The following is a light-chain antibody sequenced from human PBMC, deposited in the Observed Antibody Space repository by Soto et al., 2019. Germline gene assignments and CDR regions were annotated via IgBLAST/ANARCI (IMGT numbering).Light chain of an antibody. CDR2: GNN. V-gene: IGLV1-40*03. Sequence: QSVLTQPPSVSGAPGQRVTISCTGSASNIGADYDVHWYQHLPGTAPKLLIYGNNNRPSGVPERFSGSKSGASASLAITGLQAEDEADYYCQSYDNSLFLVFGGGTKPTVL. CDR1: ASNIGADYD. J-gene: IGLJ2*01. CDR3: QSYDNSLFLV.